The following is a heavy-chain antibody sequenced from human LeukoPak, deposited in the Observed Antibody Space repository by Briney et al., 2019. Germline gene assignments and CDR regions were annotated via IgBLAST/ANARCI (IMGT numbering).Heavy chain of an antibody. D-gene: IGHD6-13*01. CDR3: ARLIAAAGTYYYYYGMDV. V-gene: IGHV1-18*01. J-gene: IGHJ6*02. Sequence: EASVKVSCKASGGTFSSYAISWVRQAPGQGLEWMGWISAYNGNTNYAQKLQGRVTMTTDTSTSTAYMELRSLRSDDTAVYYCARLIAAAGTYYYYYGMDVWGQGTTVTVSS. CDR2: ISAYNGNT. CDR1: GGTFSSYA.